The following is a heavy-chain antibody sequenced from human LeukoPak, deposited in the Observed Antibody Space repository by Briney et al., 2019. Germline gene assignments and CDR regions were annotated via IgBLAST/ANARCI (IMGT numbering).Heavy chain of an antibody. Sequence: ASVKLSCKASGYTFTSYGISWVRQAPGQGLEWMGWISAYNGNTNYAQKLQGRVTMTTDTSTSTAYMELRSPRSDDTAVYYCARRLVGGGVDYWGQGTLVTVSS. CDR2: ISAYNGNT. J-gene: IGHJ4*02. CDR1: GYTFTSYG. V-gene: IGHV1-18*04. D-gene: IGHD2-21*01. CDR3: ARRLVGGGVDY.